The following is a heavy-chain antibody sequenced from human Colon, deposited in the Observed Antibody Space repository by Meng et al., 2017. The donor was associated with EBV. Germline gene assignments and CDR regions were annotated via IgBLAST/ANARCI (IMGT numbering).Heavy chain of an antibody. CDR2: IYHSGST. CDR1: GGSLSSRNW. CDR3: ARVGAYCGGDCYHPR. Sequence: QEQLQEAGPGLVKPSGTLSLTCADCGGSLSSRNWWSWVRQPPGKGLEWIGEIYHSGSTNYNPSLKSRVTISVDETKNQFSLRLSSVTAADTAVYYCARVGAYCGGDCYHPRWGQGTLVTVSS. D-gene: IGHD2-21*02. J-gene: IGHJ4*02. V-gene: IGHV4-4*02.